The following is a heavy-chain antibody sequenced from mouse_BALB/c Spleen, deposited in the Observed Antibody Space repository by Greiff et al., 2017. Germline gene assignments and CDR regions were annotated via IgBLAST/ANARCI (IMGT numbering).Heavy chain of an antibody. CDR2: INPSTGYT. J-gene: IGHJ3*01. D-gene: IGHD1-1*01. Sequence: QVQLQQSGAELAKPGASVKMSCKASGYTFTSYWMHWVKQRPGQGLEWIGYINPSTGYTEYNQKFKDKATLTADKSSSTAYMQLSSLTSEDSAVYYCAREGYYGSAWFAYWGQGTLVTVSA. V-gene: IGHV1-7*01. CDR1: GYTFTSYW. CDR3: AREGYYGSAWFAY.